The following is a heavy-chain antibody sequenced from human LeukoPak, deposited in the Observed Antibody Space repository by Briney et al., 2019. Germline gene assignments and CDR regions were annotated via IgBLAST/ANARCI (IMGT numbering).Heavy chain of an antibody. CDR1: GGSISSGSYY. Sequence: SETLSLTCTVSGGSISSGSYYWSWIRQPAGKGLEWIGRIYTSGSTNYNPSLKSRVTISIDTSKNQFSLKLSSVTAADTAVYYCARVITVRGVIFDYWGQGTLVTVSS. J-gene: IGHJ4*02. CDR2: IYTSGST. CDR3: ARVITVRGVIFDY. D-gene: IGHD3-16*01. V-gene: IGHV4-61*02.